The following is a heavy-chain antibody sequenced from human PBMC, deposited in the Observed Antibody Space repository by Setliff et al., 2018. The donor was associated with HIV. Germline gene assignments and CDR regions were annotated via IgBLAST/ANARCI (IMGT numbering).Heavy chain of an antibody. CDR1: GFIFNNYW. CDR3: ARAVSGGSCYRCMDV. CDR2: INQDGSEK. V-gene: IGHV3-7*01. D-gene: IGHD2-15*01. Sequence: PGGSLRLSCAASGFIFNNYWMSWVRQAPGKGLEWVANINQDGSEKHYVDSVTGRFAISRDNSKNTLYLQMNSLRAEDTAVYYCARAVSGGSCYRCMDVWGQGTTVTVSS. J-gene: IGHJ6*02.